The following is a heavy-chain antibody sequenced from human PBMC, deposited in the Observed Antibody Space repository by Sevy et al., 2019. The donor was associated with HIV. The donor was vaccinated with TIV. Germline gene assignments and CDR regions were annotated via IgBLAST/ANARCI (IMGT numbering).Heavy chain of an antibody. CDR1: GFTFSSYA. D-gene: IGHD3-3*01. Sequence: GGSLRLSCAASGFTFSSYAMSWVRQAPGKGLEWVSDISGSGGSTYYADSLKGRFTISRDNSKNTLYLQMNSLRAEDTAVYYCAGIFGDLFDYWGQGTLVTVSS. CDR2: ISGSGGST. V-gene: IGHV3-23*01. CDR3: AGIFGDLFDY. J-gene: IGHJ4*02.